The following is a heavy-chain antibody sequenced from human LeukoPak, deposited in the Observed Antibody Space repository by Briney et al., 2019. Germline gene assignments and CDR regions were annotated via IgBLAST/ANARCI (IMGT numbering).Heavy chain of an antibody. Sequence: ASVKVSCKASGYTFTSYYMHWVRQAPGRGLEWMGIINPSGGDTSYAQKFQGRVTMTRDTSTSTVYMELSSLRSEDTAVYYCARAYTAMVYWFDPWGQGTLVTVSS. CDR2: INPSGGDT. J-gene: IGHJ5*02. D-gene: IGHD5-18*01. CDR1: GYTFTSYY. CDR3: ARAYTAMVYWFDP. V-gene: IGHV1-46*01.